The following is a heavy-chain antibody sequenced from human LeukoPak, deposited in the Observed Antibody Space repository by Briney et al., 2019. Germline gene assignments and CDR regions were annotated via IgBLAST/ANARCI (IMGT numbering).Heavy chain of an antibody. CDR3: AREMVEVKGWFDP. J-gene: IGHJ5*02. CDR1: GGSISSSSYY. V-gene: IGHV4-39*07. D-gene: IGHD2-8*01. CDR2: IYYSGST. Sequence: PSETLCLTCTVSGGSISSSSYYWGWIRQPPGKGLEWIGSIYYSGSTYYNPSLKSRVTISVDTSKNQFSLKLSSVTAADTAVYYCAREMVEVKGWFDPWGQGTLVTVSS.